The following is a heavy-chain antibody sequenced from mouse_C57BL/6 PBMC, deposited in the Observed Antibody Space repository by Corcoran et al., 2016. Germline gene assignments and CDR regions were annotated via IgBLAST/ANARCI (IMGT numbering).Heavy chain of an antibody. J-gene: IGHJ2*01. CDR1: GYTFTTYG. Sequence: QIQLVQSGPELKKPGETVKISCKASGYTFTTYGMSWVKQAPGKGLKWMGWINTYSGVPTYADDFKGRFAFSLETSASTAYLQINNLKNEDTATYFCARELRLNYWGQGTTLTVSS. V-gene: IGHV9-3*01. D-gene: IGHD3-2*02. CDR3: ARELRLNY. CDR2: INTYSGVP.